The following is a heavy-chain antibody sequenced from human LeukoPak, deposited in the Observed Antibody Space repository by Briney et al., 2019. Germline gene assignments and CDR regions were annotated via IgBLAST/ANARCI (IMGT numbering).Heavy chain of an antibody. CDR2: ITWNSGSI. D-gene: IGHD7-27*01. Sequence: GRSLRLSCAASGFTFDGYAMHWVRQAPGKGLEWVSGITWNSGSIGYADPVKGRFTISRDNAKNSLYLQMNSLRAEDTALYYCAKDLVLTGGPTPSWGQGTLVTVSS. CDR3: AKDLVLTGGPTPS. J-gene: IGHJ4*02. V-gene: IGHV3-9*01. CDR1: GFTFDGYA.